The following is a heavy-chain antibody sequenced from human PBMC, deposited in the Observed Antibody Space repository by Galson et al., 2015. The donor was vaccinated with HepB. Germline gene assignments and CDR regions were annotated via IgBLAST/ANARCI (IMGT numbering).Heavy chain of an antibody. Sequence: SVKVSCKASGGTFSSYTISWVRQAPGQGLEWMGRIIPILGIANYAQKFQGRVTITADKSTSTAYMELSSLRSEDTAVYYCASGVAADLTGCFDYWGQGTLVTVSS. CDR1: GGTFSSYT. CDR3: ASGVAADLTGCFDY. CDR2: IIPILGIA. J-gene: IGHJ4*02. V-gene: IGHV1-69*02. D-gene: IGHD2-15*01.